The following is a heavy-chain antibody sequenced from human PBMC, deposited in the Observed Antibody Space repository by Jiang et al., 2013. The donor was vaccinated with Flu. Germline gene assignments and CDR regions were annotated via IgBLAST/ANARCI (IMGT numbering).Heavy chain of an antibody. CDR1: GFTFSSYW. D-gene: IGHD2-2*01. V-gene: IGHV3-7*01. J-gene: IGHJ4*02. CDR3: ASDRTGLVVRPGALDY. Sequence: QLLESGGGLVQPGGSLRLSCAASGFTFSSYWMNWVRQAPGKGLELVAKINQDGSEKYYVDSVKGRFTISRDNAKNSLSLQMSSLRAEDTAVYYCASDRTGLVVRPGALDYWGQGTLVTVSS. CDR2: INQDGSEK.